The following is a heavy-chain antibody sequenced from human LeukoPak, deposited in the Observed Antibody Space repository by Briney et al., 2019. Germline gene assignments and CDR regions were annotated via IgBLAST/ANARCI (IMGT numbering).Heavy chain of an antibody. V-gene: IGHV3-11*06. CDR1: GFTFSDYY. Sequence: GGSLRLSCAASGFTFSDYYMSWIRQAPGKGLEWVSYISSSSSYTNYADSVKGRFTIPRDNAKDSLYLQMNSLRAEDTAVYYCARDLNQNLEWHLLRGWFDPWGQGTLVTVSS. D-gene: IGHD3-3*01. J-gene: IGHJ5*02. CDR2: ISSSSSYT. CDR3: ARDLNQNLEWHLLRGWFDP.